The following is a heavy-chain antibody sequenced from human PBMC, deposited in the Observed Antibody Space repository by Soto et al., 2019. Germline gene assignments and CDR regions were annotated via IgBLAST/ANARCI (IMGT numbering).Heavy chain of an antibody. J-gene: IGHJ6*02. CDR2: ISSGGDNT. CDR3: AKDFDSYSSGRYGMDV. D-gene: IGHD6-19*01. Sequence: PGGSLRLSCAASVFTFSSHAMIWVGRAPGEGLEWVSTISSGGDNTYSADSVKGRLTISRDNSKNTLYLQMNSLRAEETAVYYCAKDFDSYSSGRYGMDVWGQGTTVTVSS. V-gene: IGHV3-23*01. CDR1: VFTFSSHA.